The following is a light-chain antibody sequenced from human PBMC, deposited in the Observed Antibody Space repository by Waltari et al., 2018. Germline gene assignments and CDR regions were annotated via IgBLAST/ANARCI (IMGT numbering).Light chain of an antibody. CDR2: YDD. CDR3: AAWDDSLNGYV. CDR1: SSNIGNNT. J-gene: IGLJ1*01. V-gene: IGLV1-36*01. Sequence: QSVLTQPPSVSEAPRQWVTIPSSGSSSNIGNNTVNWYQQLPGKAPKLLIYYDDLLPSGVSDRFSGSKSGTSASLAISGLQSEDEADYYCAAWDDSLNGYVFGTGTKVTVL.